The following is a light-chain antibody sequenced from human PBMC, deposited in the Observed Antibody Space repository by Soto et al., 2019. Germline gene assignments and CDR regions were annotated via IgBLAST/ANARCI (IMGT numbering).Light chain of an antibody. CDR3: QQSYTTPWT. V-gene: IGKV1-39*01. J-gene: IGKJ1*01. Sequence: DLPMTQSPSSLSASVGDRVTITCQASQNISYYLNWFQQKSGKAPNLLIYGATTLHIGVPSRFSGSGSGTDFSLTIASLQPEDFAGYYCQQSYTTPWTFGQGSNVDVK. CDR2: GAT. CDR1: QNISYY.